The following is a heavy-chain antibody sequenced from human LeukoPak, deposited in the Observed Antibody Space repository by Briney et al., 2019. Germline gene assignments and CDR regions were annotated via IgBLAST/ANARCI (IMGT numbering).Heavy chain of an antibody. CDR3: ARAPIVGVSTPSFDT. D-gene: IGHD3-22*01. CDR2: IYYSGST. Sequence: SSETLSLTCTVSGGSISSYYWNWIRQPPGKGLEWIATIYYSGSTIYTPSLKSRLAISRDTSSDQFSLRLTSVTAAHTGVYYCARAPIVGVSTPSFDTWGQGILVTVSS. J-gene: IGHJ4*02. CDR1: GGSISSYY. V-gene: IGHV4-59*12.